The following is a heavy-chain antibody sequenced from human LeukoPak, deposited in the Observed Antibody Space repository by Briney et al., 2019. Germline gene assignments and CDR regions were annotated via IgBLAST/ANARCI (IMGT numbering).Heavy chain of an antibody. D-gene: IGHD3-3*01. CDR2: INHSGST. J-gene: IGHJ4*02. Sequence: SETLSLTCTVSGGSISSYYWSWIRQPPGKGLEWIGEINHSGSTNYNPSLKSRVTISVDTSKNQFSLKLSSVTAADTAVYYYARGWGTIYDYWGQGTLVTVSS. CDR1: GGSISSYY. CDR3: ARGWGTIYDY. V-gene: IGHV4-34*01.